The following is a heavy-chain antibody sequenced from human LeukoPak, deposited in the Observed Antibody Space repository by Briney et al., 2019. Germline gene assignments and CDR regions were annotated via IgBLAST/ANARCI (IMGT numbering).Heavy chain of an antibody. J-gene: IGHJ4*02. CDR2: ISHDGSNK. D-gene: IGHD5-18*01. CDR3: AKNSDTAMADY. Sequence: PGGSLRLSCAASGFTFSSYGMHWVRQAPGKGLEWVAVISHDGSNKYYADSVKGRFTISRDNSKNTLYLQMNSLRAEDTAVYYCAKNSDTAMADYWGQGTLVTVSS. V-gene: IGHV3-30*18. CDR1: GFTFSSYG.